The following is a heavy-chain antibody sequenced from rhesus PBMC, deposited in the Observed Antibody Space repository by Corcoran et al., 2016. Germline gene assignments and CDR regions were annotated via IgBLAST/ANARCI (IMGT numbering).Heavy chain of an antibody. V-gene: IGHV4-160*01. Sequence: QVQLQESGPGLVKPSETLSLTCVVSGGSISDYYWSWIRQSPGNGLEWIGRLHGSGGDTHYSPSLKSRVTISLDPSKTHLSLKLTSVTAADTAVYFCAKMVSSWNNPAFDFWGQGLRVTVSS. CDR1: GGSISDYY. CDR2: LHGSGGDT. D-gene: IGHD1-20*01. J-gene: IGHJ3*01. CDR3: AKMVSSWNNPAFDF.